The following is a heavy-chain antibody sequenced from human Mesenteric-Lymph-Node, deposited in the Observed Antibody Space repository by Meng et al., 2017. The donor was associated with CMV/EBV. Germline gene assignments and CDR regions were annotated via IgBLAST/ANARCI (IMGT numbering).Heavy chain of an antibody. J-gene: IGHJ4*02. CDR2: IKQDGSEK. Sequence: GGSLRLSCAASGFSFSSYWMSWVRQAPGKGLEWVANIKQDGSEKYYVDSVKGRFTISRDNAKNSLYLQMNSLRVEDTAVYYCARGTLSSRYCGRTSCSYYFDYWGQGTLVTVSS. D-gene: IGHD2-2*01. CDR3: ARGTLSSRYCGRTSCSYYFDY. CDR1: GFSFSSYW. V-gene: IGHV3-7*01.